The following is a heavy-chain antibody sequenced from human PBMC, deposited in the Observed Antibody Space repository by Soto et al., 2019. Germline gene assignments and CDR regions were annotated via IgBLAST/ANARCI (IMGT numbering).Heavy chain of an antibody. J-gene: IGHJ5*01. CDR2: IDPVDSDD. CDR3: ARRALDPSGHSCTYNRFDS. Sequence: PGESLKISCQGSGYIFTKHWIAWVRQKPGKGLEWIGIIDPVDSDDRYSPSFEGQVTISVDKSNNTAFLRWDKLKTSDTATYFCARRALDPSGHSCTYNRFDSCGQGTQVTVSS. CDR1: GYIFTKHW. D-gene: IGHD5-12*01. V-gene: IGHV5-51*01.